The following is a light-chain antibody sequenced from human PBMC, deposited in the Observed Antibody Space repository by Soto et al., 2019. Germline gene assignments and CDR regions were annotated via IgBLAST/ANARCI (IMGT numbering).Light chain of an antibody. V-gene: IGKV3-15*01. CDR1: QSVSSSY. Sequence: ETVVTRSPGPRSLSPGARAPLSCRPRQSVSSSYLAWYQQKPGQAPRLLIYGASTRATDIPATFTGSGSGTEFTLTISSLQSEDIAVYYCQQYNKWPQTFGQGTKVDIK. J-gene: IGKJ1*01. CDR2: GAS. CDR3: QQYNKWPQT.